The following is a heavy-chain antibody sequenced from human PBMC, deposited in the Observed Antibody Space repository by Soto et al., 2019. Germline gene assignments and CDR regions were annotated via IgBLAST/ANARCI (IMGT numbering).Heavy chain of an antibody. CDR2: INPSGGST. CDR3: ARKGYCISTSCYPYYYYYYGMDV. V-gene: IGHV1-46*01. J-gene: IGHJ6*02. CDR1: GYTFTSYA. Sequence: ASVKVSCKASGYTFTSYAMHWVRQAPGQGLEWMGWINPSGGSTSYAQKFQGRVTMTADESTSTAYMELSSLRSEDTAVYYCARKGYCISTSCYPYYYYYYGMDVWGQGTTVTVSS. D-gene: IGHD2-2*01.